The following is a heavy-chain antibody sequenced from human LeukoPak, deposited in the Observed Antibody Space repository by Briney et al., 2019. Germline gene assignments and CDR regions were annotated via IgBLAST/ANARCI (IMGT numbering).Heavy chain of an antibody. V-gene: IGHV3-64D*06. CDR3: VKGYSSGWYY. CDR1: GFTFSSYA. J-gene: IGHJ4*02. Sequence: GGSLRLSCSASGFTFSSYAMHWVRQAPGKGLEYVSAFSSNGGSTYYADSVKGRFTISRDNFKNTLYLQMSSLRAEDTAVYYCVKGYSSGWYYWGQGTLVTVSS. CDR2: FSSNGGST. D-gene: IGHD6-19*01.